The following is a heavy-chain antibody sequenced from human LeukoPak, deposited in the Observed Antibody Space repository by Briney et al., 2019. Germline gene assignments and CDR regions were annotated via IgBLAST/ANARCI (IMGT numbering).Heavy chain of an antibody. CDR2: ISGSGGST. J-gene: IGHJ3*02. CDR3: ARVGVVVPAAPKDAFDI. CDR1: GFTFSSYA. D-gene: IGHD2-2*01. V-gene: IGHV3-23*01. Sequence: GGSLRLSCAASGFTFSSYAMSWVRQAPGKGLEWVSAISGSGGSTYYADSVKGRFTISRDNSKNTLYLQMNSLRAEDTAVYYCARVGVVVPAAPKDAFDIWGQGTMVPVSS.